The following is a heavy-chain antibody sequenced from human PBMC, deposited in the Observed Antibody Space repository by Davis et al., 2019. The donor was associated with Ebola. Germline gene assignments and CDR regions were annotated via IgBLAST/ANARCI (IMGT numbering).Heavy chain of an antibody. J-gene: IGHJ4*02. V-gene: IGHV4-59*12. CDR1: GGSISSYY. D-gene: IGHD6-19*01. Sequence: PSETLSLTCTVSGGSISSYYWSWIRQPPGKGLEWIGYIYYSGSTNYNPSLKSRVTISVDTSKNQFSLKLSSVTAADTAVYYCARSGRGSSGWYFDYWGQGTLVTVSS. CDR2: IYYSGST. CDR3: ARSGRGSSGWYFDY.